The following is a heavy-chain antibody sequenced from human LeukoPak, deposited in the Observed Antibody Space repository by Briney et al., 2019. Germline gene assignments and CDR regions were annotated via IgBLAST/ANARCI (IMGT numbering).Heavy chain of an antibody. CDR1: GYTFTSYD. D-gene: IGHD3-9*01. Sequence: VASVKVSCKASGYTFTSYDINWVRQATGQGLEWMGWMNPNSGNTGYAQKFQGRVTMTRNTSISTAYMELSSLRSEDTAVYYCARGLTTEQDYDILTGYPVYYYYMDVWGKGTTVTISS. V-gene: IGHV1-8*01. CDR2: MNPNSGNT. J-gene: IGHJ6*03. CDR3: ARGLTTEQDYDILTGYPVYYYYMDV.